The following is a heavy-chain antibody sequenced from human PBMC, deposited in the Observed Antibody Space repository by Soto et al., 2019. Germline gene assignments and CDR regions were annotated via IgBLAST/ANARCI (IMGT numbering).Heavy chain of an antibody. CDR1: GFTFSSYW. CDR2: INSDGSST. V-gene: IGHV3-74*01. D-gene: IGHD2-2*01. Sequence: PGGSLRLSCAASGFTFSSYWMHWVRQAPGKGLVWVSRINSDGSSTSYADSVKGRFTISRDNAKNTLYLQMNSLRAEDTAVYYCASLAFGTSLNWFDPWGQGTLVTVSS. J-gene: IGHJ5*02. CDR3: ASLAFGTSLNWFDP.